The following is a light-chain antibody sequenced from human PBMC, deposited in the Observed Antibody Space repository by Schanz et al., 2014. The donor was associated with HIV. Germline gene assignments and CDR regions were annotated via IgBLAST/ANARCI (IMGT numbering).Light chain of an antibody. CDR3: QTWGTGIPMV. CDR1: SGHSSHA. V-gene: IGLV4-69*01. CDR2: LNSDGSH. J-gene: IGLJ2*01. Sequence: QLVLTQSPSASASLGASVKLTCTLSSGHSSHAIAWHQQQSEKGPRYLMKLNSDGSHSKGDGIPDRFSGSSSGAERYLTISSLQSEDEADYYCQTWGTGIPMVFGEGTKLTVL.